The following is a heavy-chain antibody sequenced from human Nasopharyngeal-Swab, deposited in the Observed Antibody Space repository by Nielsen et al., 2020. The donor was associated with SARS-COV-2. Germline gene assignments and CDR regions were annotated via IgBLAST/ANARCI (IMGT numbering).Heavy chain of an antibody. J-gene: IGHJ4*02. Sequence: WIRQPPGKGLEWVAVISYDGNNKYYADSVKGRFTISRDNSKNTLCLQMNSLRAEDTAVYYCAKDTRSGLVRGVITDYWGQGTLVTVSS. D-gene: IGHD3-10*01. CDR2: ISYDGNNK. CDR3: AKDTRSGLVRGVITDY. V-gene: IGHV3-30*18.